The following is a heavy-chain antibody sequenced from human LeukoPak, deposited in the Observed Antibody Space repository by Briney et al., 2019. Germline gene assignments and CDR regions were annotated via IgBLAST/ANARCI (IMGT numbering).Heavy chain of an antibody. J-gene: IGHJ4*02. Sequence: SETLSLTCAVYGVSFSGYYWSWIRQPPGKGLEWIGEINHSGSTNYNPSLKSRVTISVDTSKNQFSLKLSSVTAADTAVYYCARGRVDTAMVTHFDHWGQGTLVTVSS. CDR3: ARGRVDTAMVTHFDH. CDR2: INHSGST. CDR1: GVSFSGYY. V-gene: IGHV4-34*01. D-gene: IGHD5-18*01.